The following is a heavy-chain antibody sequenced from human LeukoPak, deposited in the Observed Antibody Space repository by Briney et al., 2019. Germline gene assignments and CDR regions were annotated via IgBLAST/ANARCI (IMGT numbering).Heavy chain of an antibody. Sequence: SETLSLTCTVSGGSISSSSYYWGWIRQPPGKGLEWIGSIYFSGSTVYNPSLKSRVTISLDTSQNQFSLRLSSVTAADTAVYYCERDGDGDYADHWGQGTLVTVSS. CDR2: IYFSGST. V-gene: IGHV4-39*07. CDR3: ERDGDGDYADH. D-gene: IGHD4-17*01. J-gene: IGHJ5*02. CDR1: GGSISSSSYY.